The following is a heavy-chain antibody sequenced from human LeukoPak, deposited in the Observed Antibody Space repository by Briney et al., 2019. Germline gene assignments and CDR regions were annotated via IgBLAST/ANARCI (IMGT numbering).Heavy chain of an antibody. CDR3: ARGRLGDFWSGYQTRRATFDY. D-gene: IGHD3-3*01. CDR2: IHYSGRT. V-gene: IGHV4-39*01. J-gene: IGHJ4*02. Sequence: SETLSLTCTVSGGSVSSSAYHWGWIRQPPGKGLEWIGSIHYSGRTYYNPSLKSRVTISVDTSKNQFSLKLSSVTAADTAVYYCARGRLGDFWSGYQTRRATFDYWGQGTLVTVSS. CDR1: GGSVSSSAYH.